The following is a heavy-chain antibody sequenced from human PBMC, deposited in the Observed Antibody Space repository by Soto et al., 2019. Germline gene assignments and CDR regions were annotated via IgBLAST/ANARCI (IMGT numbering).Heavy chain of an antibody. V-gene: IGHV3-23*01. CDR3: TKWSGFGDA. J-gene: IGHJ5*02. D-gene: IGHD3-10*01. CDR1: GFDFSSNS. CDR2: ISATGDKT. Sequence: PGGSLRLSCSASGFDFSSNSMTWVRQAPGKGLEWVSGISATGDKTFYLDSVRGRFTVSRDIYKNILYLHMSSLRAEDTAVYYCTKWSGFGDAWGQGTLVTVSS.